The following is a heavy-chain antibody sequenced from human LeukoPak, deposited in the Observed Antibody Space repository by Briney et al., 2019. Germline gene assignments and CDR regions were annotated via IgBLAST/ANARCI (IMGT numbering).Heavy chain of an antibody. V-gene: IGHV3-21*01. D-gene: IGHD4-17*01. CDR1: GFTFSSYS. CDR3: ARDNGYLESWFDP. Sequence: PGGSLRLSCAASGFTFSSYSMNWVRQAPGKGLEWVSSISSSSSYIYYADSVKGRFTISRDNAKNSLYLQMNSLRAEDTAVYYCARDNGYLESWFDPWGQGTLVTVSS. CDR2: ISSSSSYI. J-gene: IGHJ5*02.